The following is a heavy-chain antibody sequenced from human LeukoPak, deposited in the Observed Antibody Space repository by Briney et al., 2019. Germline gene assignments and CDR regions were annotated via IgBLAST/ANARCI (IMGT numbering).Heavy chain of an antibody. CDR1: GFTISDYY. D-gene: IGHD5-12*01. J-gene: IGHJ5*02. CDR3: ARAYSGYDWEWFDP. V-gene: IGHV3-11*01. CDR2: ISSTGSTI. Sequence: KPGGSLRLSCAASGFTISDYYMNWIRQAPGKGLEWVSYISSTGSTIYYADSVKGRFTISRDNAKNSLYLQMNSLRGEDTAVYYCARAYSGYDWEWFDPWGQGTLVTVSS.